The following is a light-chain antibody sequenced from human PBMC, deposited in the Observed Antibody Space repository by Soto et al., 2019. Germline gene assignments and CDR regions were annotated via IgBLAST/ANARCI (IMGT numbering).Light chain of an antibody. V-gene: IGKV1-33*01. J-gene: IGKJ2*03. CDR1: QDISKY. CDR3: QHYDNIPYS. CDR2: EAS. Sequence: DTQMTQSPSSLSASVGDRVSITCQASQDISKYLNWYQQKSGKAPKLLIYEASNLETGVPSRFSGSGSGTDFTFTISSLQPEDIATYYCQHYDNIPYSFGQGTKVEIK.